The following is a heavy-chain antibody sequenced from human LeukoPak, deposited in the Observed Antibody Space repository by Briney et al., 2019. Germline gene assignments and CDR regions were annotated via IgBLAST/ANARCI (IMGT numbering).Heavy chain of an antibody. V-gene: IGHV4-30-2*01. J-gene: IGHJ4*02. CDR1: GGSISSGDYA. CDR2: IYHSGST. CDR3: ARDLQSGGYFDY. Sequence: SETLSLTCAVSGGSISSGDYAWSWIRQPPGKGLEWIGYIYHSGSTYYNPSLKSRVTMSVDRSKNRFSLKLSSVTAADTAVYYCARDLQSGGYFDYWGQGTLVTVSS. D-gene: IGHD2-8*02.